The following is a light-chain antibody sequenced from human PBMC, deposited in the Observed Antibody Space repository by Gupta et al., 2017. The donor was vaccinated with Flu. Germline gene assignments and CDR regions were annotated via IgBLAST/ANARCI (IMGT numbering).Light chain of an antibody. Sequence: SFVLTQPPSVSVAPGQTASITCGGNKVGTTSVHWYQQKAGQAPVVVLYDDSDRPAGIPERVSGSKSGNTATLTISRVEAGDEADYYCQVWDSSSDQVLFGGGTTLTVL. CDR1: KVGTTS. CDR3: QVWDSSSDQVL. V-gene: IGLV3-21*02. J-gene: IGLJ3*02. CDR2: DDS.